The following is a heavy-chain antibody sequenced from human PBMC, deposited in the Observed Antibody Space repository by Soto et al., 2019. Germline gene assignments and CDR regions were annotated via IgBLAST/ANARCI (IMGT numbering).Heavy chain of an antibody. CDR3: ARSNYDESRGEAFDI. Sequence: QLQLQESGPGLVKPSATLSLTCPFFVAPISSSSYYWDWTRQPPGKGLEWIGRIYYSGSTYSNPSFKSRVSNSVDTSKNQFALKLSSVTAADTPVYYCARSNYDESRGEAFDIWGQGTTVTVSS. D-gene: IGHD3-22*01. V-gene: IGHV4-39*01. CDR2: IYYSGST. J-gene: IGHJ3*02. CDR1: VAPISSSSYY.